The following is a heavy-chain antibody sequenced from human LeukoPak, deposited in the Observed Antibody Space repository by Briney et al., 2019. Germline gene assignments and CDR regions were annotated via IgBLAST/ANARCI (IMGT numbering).Heavy chain of an antibody. CDR1: GRSISRGGYY. J-gene: IGHJ4*02. CDR3: ARVGSCSSTSCRDY. D-gene: IGHD2-2*01. Sequence: PSETLPLTCTLSGRSISRGGYYWIWIRPPSGKRLEWIGRIFASGSTNYNPSLKSRVTISIDTSKTQFSLNLISVTAADTVVYYCARVGSCSSTSCRDYWGQGTLVTVSS. CDR2: IFASGST. V-gene: IGHV4-61*02.